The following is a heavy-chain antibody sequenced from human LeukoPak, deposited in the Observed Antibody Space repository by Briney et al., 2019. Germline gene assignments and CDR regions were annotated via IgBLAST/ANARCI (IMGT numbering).Heavy chain of an antibody. V-gene: IGHV3-9*01. CDR1: GFTFDDYA. Sequence: GGSLRLSCAASGFTFDDYAMHWVRQVPGKGLEWVSGISRNSDSIVYADSVKGRFTISRDNAKNSLYLQMNSLRAEDTAVYYCAGTYSGYDPLGDYWGQGTLVTVSS. D-gene: IGHD5-12*01. CDR3: AGTYSGYDPLGDY. J-gene: IGHJ4*02. CDR2: ISRNSDSI.